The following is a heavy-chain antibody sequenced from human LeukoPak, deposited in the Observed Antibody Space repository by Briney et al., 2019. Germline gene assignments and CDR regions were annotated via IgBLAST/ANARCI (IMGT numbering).Heavy chain of an antibody. D-gene: IGHD2-15*01. CDR2: IYYSGST. CDR3: ARDLYCSGGSCYARGFDP. Sequence: SETLSLTCTVSGCSISNYFWSWIRQPPGKGLEWIGYIYYSGSTNYNPSLKSRVTISVDTSKNQFSLKLRSVTAADTAVYYCARDLYCSGGSCYARGFDPWGQGTLVTVSS. J-gene: IGHJ5*02. CDR1: GCSISNYF. V-gene: IGHV4-59*01.